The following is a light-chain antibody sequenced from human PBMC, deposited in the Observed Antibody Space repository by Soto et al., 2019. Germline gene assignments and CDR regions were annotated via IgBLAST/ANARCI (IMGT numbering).Light chain of an antibody. CDR2: YDS. J-gene: IGLJ3*02. CDR3: QVWDSSSDHPV. V-gene: IGLV3-21*04. CDR1: NIGSKS. Sequence: GGXNIGSKSVHWYQQKPGQAPVLVIYYDSDRPSGIPERFSGSNSGNTATLTISRVEAGDEADYYCQVWDSSSDHPVFGGGTKLTVL.